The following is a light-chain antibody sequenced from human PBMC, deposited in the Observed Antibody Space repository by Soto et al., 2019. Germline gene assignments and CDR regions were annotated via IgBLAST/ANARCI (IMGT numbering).Light chain of an antibody. CDR1: QSVSSN. J-gene: IGKJ1*01. CDR2: GAS. Sequence: EIVMTQSPATLSVSPGERATLSCRASQSVSSNLAWYQQKPGQARRLLIYGASTRATGIPARFSGSGSGTEFTLTISSMQSEDFAVYDCQQYNNWPFSFGQGTKV. CDR3: QQYNNWPFS. V-gene: IGKV3-15*01.